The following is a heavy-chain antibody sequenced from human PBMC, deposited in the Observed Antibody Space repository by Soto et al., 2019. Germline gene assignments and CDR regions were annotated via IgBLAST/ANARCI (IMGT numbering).Heavy chain of an antibody. CDR2: IKQDGSEK. CDR1: GFTFSSYW. V-gene: IGHV3-7*01. D-gene: IGHD1-26*01. Sequence: GGSLRLSCTASGFTFSSYWMSWVRQAPGKGLKWVANIKQDGSEKYYVDSVKGRFTISRDNAKNSLYLQMNSLRAEDTAVYYCARDYKELGVDYWGQGTLVTVSS. CDR3: ARDYKELGVDY. J-gene: IGHJ4*02.